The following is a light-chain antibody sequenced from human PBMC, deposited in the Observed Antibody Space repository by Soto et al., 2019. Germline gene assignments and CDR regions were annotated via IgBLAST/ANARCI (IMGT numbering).Light chain of an antibody. Sequence: EIVLTQSPATLSLSPGERAALSCRASHSVSNSLAWYQQRPGQAPRLLIYDTSNRATGIPARFSGSGSGTDFPLTISSLEPEDFAVYVCQQRSNWPRLTFGGGTKVEIK. CDR2: DTS. V-gene: IGKV3-11*01. CDR1: HSVSNS. CDR3: QQRSNWPRLT. J-gene: IGKJ4*01.